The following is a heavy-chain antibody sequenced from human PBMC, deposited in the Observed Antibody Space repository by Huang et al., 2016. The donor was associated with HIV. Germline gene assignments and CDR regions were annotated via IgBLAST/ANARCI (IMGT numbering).Heavy chain of an antibody. CDR1: GGSISGCSYY. CDR2: SYYSGST. D-gene: IGHD3-3*01. V-gene: IGHV4-39*01. CDR3: ANFIQYYDFPKLMDV. J-gene: IGHJ6*02. Sequence: QLQLQESGPGLVKPSETLSLTCSVSGGSISGCSYYWGWIRQPPGKGLEGIGNSYYSGSTYYNPSLKSRVTISVDTSKNQFTLKLNSVTAADTAVYYWANFIQYYDFPKLMDVWGQGTTVTVSS.